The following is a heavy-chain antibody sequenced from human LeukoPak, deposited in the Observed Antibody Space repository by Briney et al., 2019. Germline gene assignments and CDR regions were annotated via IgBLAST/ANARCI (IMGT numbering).Heavy chain of an antibody. CDR2: ISFSSTYI. D-gene: IGHD2-2*01. Sequence: GGSLRLSCAAPGFSFSGHDMNWVRQAPGKGLEWVSSISFSSTYIYYADSVRGRFTISRDNAKNSLYLQMNSLRVEDTAVYYCARADCSSSTCYLRRSWFDPWGQGTLVTVSS. J-gene: IGHJ5*02. CDR3: ARADCSSSTCYLRRSWFDP. V-gene: IGHV3-21*01. CDR1: GFSFSGHD.